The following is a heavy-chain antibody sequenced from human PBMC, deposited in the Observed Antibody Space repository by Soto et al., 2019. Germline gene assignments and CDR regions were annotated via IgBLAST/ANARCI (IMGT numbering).Heavy chain of an antibody. D-gene: IGHD2-15*01. CDR3: ARGAGGQYDN. CDR1: GAPITVYY. V-gene: IGHV4-59*01. CDR2: IYYSRST. J-gene: IGHJ4*01. Sequence: SETLSLTCTVSGAPITVYYWNWFWQAPWNGLAWIGYIYYSRSTTYNPSLKSRVTMSVDTSKDQFSLKLNSVTAADTAVYYCARGAGGQYDNWGPGVLV.